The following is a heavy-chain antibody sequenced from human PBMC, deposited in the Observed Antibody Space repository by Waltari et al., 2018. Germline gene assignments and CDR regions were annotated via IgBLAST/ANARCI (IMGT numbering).Heavy chain of an antibody. V-gene: IGHV3-23*01. CDR2: ISQGGDTT. Sequence: EAQLLESGGGPVTPGGCIRLSCTASGLTFYTYAMIWVRQVPGGGLEWVSAISQGGDTTFYADSVKGRFTISRDNAKDMVYLQMDSLRVEDTALYYCAARYQWHFPNLWGPGTLVTVSS. CDR1: GLTFYTYA. J-gene: IGHJ4*02. CDR3: AARYQWHFPNL. D-gene: IGHD6-19*01.